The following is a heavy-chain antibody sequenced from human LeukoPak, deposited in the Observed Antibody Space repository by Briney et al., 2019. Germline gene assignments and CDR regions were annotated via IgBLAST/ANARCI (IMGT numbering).Heavy chain of an antibody. CDR1: GGSFSGYD. J-gene: IGHJ3*02. Sequence: SETLSLTCAVYGGSFSGYDWSWIRQPPGKGLEWIGEINHSGSTNYNPSLKSRVTISVDTSKNQFSLKLSSVTAADTAVYYCARGQGYSSGWSDAFDIWGQGTMVTVSS. CDR3: ARGQGYSSGWSDAFDI. CDR2: INHSGST. V-gene: IGHV4-34*01. D-gene: IGHD6-19*01.